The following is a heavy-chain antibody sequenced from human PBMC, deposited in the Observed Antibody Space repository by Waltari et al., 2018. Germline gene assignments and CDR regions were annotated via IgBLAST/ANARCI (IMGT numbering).Heavy chain of an antibody. V-gene: IGHV1-69*08. CDR2: IIPIVGTA. Sequence: QVQLVQSGAGVKKPGSSVKVSCKASGGHFSSSALRWVGQAPGQGLEWMGRIIPIVGTANYAQKFQGRVTITADKSTSTAYMELSSLRSEDTAVYYCARDRAVGATDFDYWGQGTLVTVSS. J-gene: IGHJ4*02. CDR1: GGHFSSSA. CDR3: ARDRAVGATDFDY. D-gene: IGHD1-26*01.